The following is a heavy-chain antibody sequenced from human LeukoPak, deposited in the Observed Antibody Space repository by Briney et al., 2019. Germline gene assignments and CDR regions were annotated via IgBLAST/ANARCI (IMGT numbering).Heavy chain of an antibody. D-gene: IGHD3-10*01. J-gene: IGHJ4*02. CDR1: GFTFSSYA. V-gene: IGHV3-23*01. Sequence: GGSLRLSCVVSGFTFSSYAMSWVRQAPGKGLEWVSAISNGGSTYYADSVKGRFTISRDNSKTTVYLQMNSLRAEDTAVYYCARDLELLWFGERGQGTLVTVSS. CDR2: ISNGGST. CDR3: ARDLELLWFGE.